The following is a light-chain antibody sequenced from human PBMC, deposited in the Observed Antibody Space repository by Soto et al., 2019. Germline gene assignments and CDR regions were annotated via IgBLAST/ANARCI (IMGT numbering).Light chain of an antibody. V-gene: IGLV1-44*01. Sequence: QSALTQPPSASGTPGQRVTISCSGSNSNIGSNTVNWYQQLPGTAPKVVIFSNNQRPSGVPDRFSGSKSGSSASLVISGLRSGDEADYYCASWDDSLSVYVFAAGTKVTVL. CDR3: ASWDDSLSVYV. J-gene: IGLJ1*01. CDR1: NSNIGSNT. CDR2: SNN.